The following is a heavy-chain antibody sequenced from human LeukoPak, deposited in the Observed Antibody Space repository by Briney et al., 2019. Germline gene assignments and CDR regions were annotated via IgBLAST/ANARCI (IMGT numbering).Heavy chain of an antibody. CDR1: GFTFSSYW. CDR2: INSDGSST. CDR3: ANGRAARSYYYYYMDV. J-gene: IGHJ6*03. Sequence: GGSLRLSCAASGFTFSSYWMPWVRQAPGKGLVWVSRINSDGSSTSYADSVKGRFTISRDNAKNTLYLQMNSLRAEDTAVYYCANGRAARSYYYYYMDVWGKGPRSPSP. D-gene: IGHD6-6*01. V-gene: IGHV3-74*01.